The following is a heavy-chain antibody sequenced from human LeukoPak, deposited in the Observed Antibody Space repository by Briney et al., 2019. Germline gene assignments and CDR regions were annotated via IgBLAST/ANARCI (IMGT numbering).Heavy chain of an antibody. D-gene: IGHD5-12*01. J-gene: IGHJ4*02. V-gene: IGHV1-69*05. CDR2: IIPIFGTA. CDR1: GGTFSSYA. Sequence: SVKVSCKASGGTFSSYAISWVRQAPGQGLEWMGGIIPIFGTANYAQKFQGRVTITTDESTSTAYMELSSLRSEDTAVYYCAGRTLGSGYDPGVFGYWGQGTLVTVSS. CDR3: AGRTLGSGYDPGVFGY.